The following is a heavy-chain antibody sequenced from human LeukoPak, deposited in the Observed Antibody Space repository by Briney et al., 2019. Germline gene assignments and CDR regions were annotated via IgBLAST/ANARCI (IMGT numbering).Heavy chain of an antibody. V-gene: IGHV1-2*02. CDR2: INPNSGGT. J-gene: IGHJ2*01. CDR3: ARVPPVTHYWYFDL. Sequence: ASVKVSCKASGYTFAGYYMHWVRQAPGQGLEWMGWINPNSGGTNYAQKFQGRVTMTRDTSISTAYMELSRLTSDDTAVYYCARVPPVTHYWYFDLWGRGTLVTVSS. D-gene: IGHD4-11*01. CDR1: GYTFAGYY.